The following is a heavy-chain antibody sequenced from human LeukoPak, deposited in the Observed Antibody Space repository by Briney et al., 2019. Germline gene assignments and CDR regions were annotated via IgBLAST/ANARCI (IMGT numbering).Heavy chain of an antibody. V-gene: IGHV1-2*06. J-gene: IGHJ4*02. CDR3: ARSVGATLFYFDY. D-gene: IGHD1-26*01. CDR1: GYTFTSYG. CDR2: INPNSGGT. Sequence: SVKVSCKASGYTFTSYGISWVRQAPGQGLEWMGRINPNSGGTNYAQKFQGRDTMTRDTSISTAYMELSRLRSDDTAVYYCARSVGATLFYFDYWGQGTLVTVSS.